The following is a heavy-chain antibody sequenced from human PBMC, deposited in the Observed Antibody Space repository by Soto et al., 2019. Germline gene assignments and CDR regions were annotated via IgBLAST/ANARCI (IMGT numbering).Heavy chain of an antibody. CDR3: ATTLVIAPGLLWFGELLFPVDYYGMDV. CDR2: IYYSGST. D-gene: IGHD3-10*01. Sequence: QLQLQESGPGLVKPSETLSLTCTVSGGSISSSSYYWGWIRQPPGKGLEWIGSIYYSGSTYYNPSLKSRVTISVETSKNQFSLKLSSVTAADTAVYYCATTLVIAPGLLWFGELLFPVDYYGMDVWGQGTTVTVSS. CDR1: GGSISSSSYY. J-gene: IGHJ6*02. V-gene: IGHV4-39*01.